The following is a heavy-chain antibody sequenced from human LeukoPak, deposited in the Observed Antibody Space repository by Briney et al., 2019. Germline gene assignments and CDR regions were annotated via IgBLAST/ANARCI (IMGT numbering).Heavy chain of an antibody. V-gene: IGHV3-23*01. CDR1: GFNFSNFA. CDR2: ISGSGVVT. CDR3: AKEWLIGGATDRIDY. J-gene: IGHJ4*02. Sequence: PGGSLRLSCAASGFNFSNFAMTWVRQTPGKGLEWVSSISGSGVVTYYADSVKGRFTISRDNSRTTLFLQMSSLSAEDTAVYYCAKEWLIGGATDRIDYWGLGTLVTVSS. D-gene: IGHD1-26*01.